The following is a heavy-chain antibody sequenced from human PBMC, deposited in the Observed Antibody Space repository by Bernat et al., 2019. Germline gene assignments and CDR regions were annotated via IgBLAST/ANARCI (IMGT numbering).Heavy chain of an antibody. CDR3: ARDQYYDLWSGYAFTYYYYGMDV. Sequence: EVQLVESGGGLVQPGGSLRLSCAASGFTFSSYWMHWVRQAPGKGLVWVLRINSDGSSTSYADSVKGRFTISRDNAKNTLYLKMNSLRAEDTAVYYCARDQYYDLWSGYAFTYYYYGMDVWGQGTTVTVSS. CDR1: GFTFSSYW. V-gene: IGHV3-74*01. CDR2: INSDGSST. D-gene: IGHD3-3*01. J-gene: IGHJ6*02.